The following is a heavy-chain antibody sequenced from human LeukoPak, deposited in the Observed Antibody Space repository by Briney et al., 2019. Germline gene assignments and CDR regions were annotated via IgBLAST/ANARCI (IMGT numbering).Heavy chain of an antibody. CDR2: ISGSGGST. Sequence: GGSLRPSCAASGFTFDDYGMSWVRQAPGKGLEWVSAISGSGGSTYYADSVKGRFTISRDNSKNTLYLQMNSLRAEDTAVYYCAKWRGFYDRSGCDYWGQGTLVTVSS. D-gene: IGHD3-22*01. V-gene: IGHV3-23*01. CDR3: AKWRGFYDRSGCDY. CDR1: GFTFDDYG. J-gene: IGHJ4*02.